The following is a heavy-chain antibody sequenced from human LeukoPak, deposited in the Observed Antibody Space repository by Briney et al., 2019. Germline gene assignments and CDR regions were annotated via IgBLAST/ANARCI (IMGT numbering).Heavy chain of an antibody. J-gene: IGHJ4*02. CDR3: ARDGISAGWF. D-gene: IGHD1-14*01. V-gene: IGHV3-21*01. CDR2: ISSSSSYI. Sequence: GGSLRLSCAASGFTFSSYSMSWVRQAPGKGLEWVSSISSSSSYIYYADSVKGRFTISRDNAKNSLYLQMNSLRAEDTAVYYCARDGISAGWFWGQGTLVTVSS. CDR1: GFTFSSYS.